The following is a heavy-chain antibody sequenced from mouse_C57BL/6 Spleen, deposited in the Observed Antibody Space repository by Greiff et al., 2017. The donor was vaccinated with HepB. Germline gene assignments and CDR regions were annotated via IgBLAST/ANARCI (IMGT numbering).Heavy chain of an antibody. J-gene: IGHJ1*03. CDR2: INPSTGGT. Sequence: EVKLQQSGPELVKPGASVKISCKASGYSFTGYYMNWVKQSPEKSLEWIGEINPSTGGTTYNQKFKAKATLTVDKSSSTADMQLKSLTSEDSAVYYCARSYDYDVWYFDVWGTGTTVTVSS. V-gene: IGHV1-42*01. D-gene: IGHD2-4*01. CDR3: ARSYDYDVWYFDV. CDR1: GYSFTGYY.